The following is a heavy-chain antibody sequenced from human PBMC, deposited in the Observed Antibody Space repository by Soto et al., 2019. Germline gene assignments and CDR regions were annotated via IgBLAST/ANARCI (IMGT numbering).Heavy chain of an antibody. CDR3: AREVIPLTTDGYFDL. CDR2: IYDSGRT. CDR1: GGSISGGFGGLYY. Sequence: QLQLRASGPGLVKPSETLSLTCTGSGGSISGGFGGLYYWSWIRQPPGKGLAWIGYIYDSGRTYYNPSLKSRVTISVDTSKNQFSLRLSSGTAADTAVYYCAREVIPLTTDGYFDLWGRGTLVTVSS. J-gene: IGHJ2*01. D-gene: IGHD4-17*01. V-gene: IGHV4-30-4*01.